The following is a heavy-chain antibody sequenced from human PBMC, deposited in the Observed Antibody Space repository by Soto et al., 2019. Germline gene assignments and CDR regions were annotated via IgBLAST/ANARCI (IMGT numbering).Heavy chain of an antibody. V-gene: IGHV4-59*08. CDR2: IHYSGRT. Sequence: QVQLQESGPGLVKPSETLSLTCTVSGGSISSYYWSWIRQPPGKGLEWIGYIHYSGRTNYNPPLNSRVILSVSRSKNTFSMRLSSVPAACAAVYDCARVYYGGNYWYMDIRRRGTLVTVS. CDR1: GGSISSYY. D-gene: IGHD4-17*01. CDR3: ARVYYGGNYWYMDI. J-gene: IGHJ2*01.